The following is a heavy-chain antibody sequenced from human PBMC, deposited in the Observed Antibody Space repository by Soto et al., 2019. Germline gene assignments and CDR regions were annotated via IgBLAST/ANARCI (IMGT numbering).Heavy chain of an antibody. J-gene: IGHJ5*02. V-gene: IGHV4-30-4*01. CDR3: ARGQGTNNWFDP. D-gene: IGHD1-7*01. Sequence: LSLTCTVSGGSISSGDYYWSWIRQPPGKGLEWIGYIYYSGSTYYNPSLKSRVTISVDTSKNQFSLKLSSVTAADTALYYCARGQGTNNWFDPWGQGTLVTVSS. CDR1: GGSISSGDYY. CDR2: IYYSGST.